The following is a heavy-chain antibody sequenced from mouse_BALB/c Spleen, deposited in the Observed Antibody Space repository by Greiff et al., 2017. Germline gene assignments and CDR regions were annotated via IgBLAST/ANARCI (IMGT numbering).Heavy chain of an antibody. D-gene: IGHD2-1*01. CDR2: IDPANGNT. Sequence: VQLKQSGAELVKPGASVKLSCTASGFNIKDTYMHWVKQRPEQGLEWIGRIDPANGNTKYDPKFQGKATITADTSSNTAYLQLSSLTSEDTAVYYCASGGNYNAMDYWGQGTSVTVSS. V-gene: IGHV14-3*02. CDR3: ASGGNYNAMDY. CDR1: GFNIKDTY. J-gene: IGHJ4*01.